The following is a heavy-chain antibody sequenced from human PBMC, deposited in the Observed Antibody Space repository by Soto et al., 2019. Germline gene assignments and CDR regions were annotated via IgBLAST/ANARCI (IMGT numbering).Heavy chain of an antibody. CDR3: AKDLAVAVPHGMDV. CDR2: ITCGGSNK. J-gene: IGHJ6*02. D-gene: IGHD6-19*01. CDR1: GFTFSSYA. Sequence: GGSLRLSCASSGFTFSSYAMHWVRQAPGKGLEWVSVITCGGSNKYYADSVKGRFTISRDNSKNTLYLQMNSLRAEDTAVYYCAKDLAVAVPHGMDVWGQGTTVTVSS. V-gene: IGHV3-30-3*01.